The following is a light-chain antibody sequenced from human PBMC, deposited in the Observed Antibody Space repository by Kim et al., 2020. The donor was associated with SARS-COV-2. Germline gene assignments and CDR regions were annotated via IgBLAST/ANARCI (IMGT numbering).Light chain of an antibody. CDR2: QDS. CDR3: QAWDSSTKVV. J-gene: IGLJ2*01. Sequence: SYELTQPPSVSVSPGQTARITCSGDKLGDKYACWYQQKPGQSPVLVIYQDSKRPSGIPERFSGSNSGNTATLTISGTQAMDEADYYCQAWDSSTKVVFGG. V-gene: IGLV3-1*01. CDR1: KLGDKY.